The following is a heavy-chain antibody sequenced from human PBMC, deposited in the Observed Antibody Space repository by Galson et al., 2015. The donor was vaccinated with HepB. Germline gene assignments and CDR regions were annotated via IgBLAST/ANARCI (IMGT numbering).Heavy chain of an antibody. D-gene: IGHD1-26*01. Sequence: SLRLSCAASGFIVTSNYMSWVRQAPGKGLEWVSIIYSAGDTYYADSVKGRFTISRDNSKNTVDLQMNSLRAEDTAMCYCARGYSKSWYSGLGYWGQGTLVTVSS. J-gene: IGHJ4*02. V-gene: IGHV3-53*01. CDR1: GFIVTSNY. CDR3: ARGYSKSWYSGLGY. CDR2: IYSAGDT.